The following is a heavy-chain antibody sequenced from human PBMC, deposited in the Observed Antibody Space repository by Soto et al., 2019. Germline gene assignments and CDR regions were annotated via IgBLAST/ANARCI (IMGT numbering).Heavy chain of an antibody. J-gene: IGHJ6*02. V-gene: IGHV3-15*01. CDR1: GFTFSSYA. CDR3: TTGGIHVSGIYYGVSYYYGMDV. Sequence: GGSLRLSCAASGFTFSSYAMSWVRQAPGKGLGWVGRIKSKTDGGTTDYAAPVKGRFTISRDDSKNTLYLQMNSLKTEDTAVYYCTTGGIHVSGIYYGVSYYYGMDVWGQGTTVPVSS. D-gene: IGHD1-26*01. CDR2: IKSKTDGGTT.